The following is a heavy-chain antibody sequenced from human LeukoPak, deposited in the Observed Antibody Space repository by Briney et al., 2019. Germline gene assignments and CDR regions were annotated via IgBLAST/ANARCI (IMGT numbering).Heavy chain of an antibody. D-gene: IGHD1-26*01. V-gene: IGHV3-23*01. Sequence: PGGSLRLSCAASGFTFSNSSVNWVRQAPGKGLEWVSGISGSGGSTYYADSVKGRITISRDNSKNTLYLQMNSLRAEDTAVYYCAKTMGAIDHDYWGQGTLVTVSS. CDR2: ISGSGGST. J-gene: IGHJ4*02. CDR3: AKTMGAIDHDY. CDR1: GFTFSNSS.